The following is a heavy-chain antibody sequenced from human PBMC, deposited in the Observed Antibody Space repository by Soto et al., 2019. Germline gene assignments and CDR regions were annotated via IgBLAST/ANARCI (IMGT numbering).Heavy chain of an antibody. D-gene: IGHD1-1*01. CDR3: ARVVQLERLEDDWFDP. V-gene: IGHV3-72*01. Sequence: EVQLVESGGGLVQPGGSLRLSCAASGFTFSDHYIDWVRQAPGKGLEWVGRTRNKANSYTTEYAASVKGRFTISRDDSKNSLYLQMNSLKTEDTAAYYCARVVQLERLEDDWFDPWGQGTLVTVSS. CDR2: TRNKANSYTT. CDR1: GFTFSDHY. J-gene: IGHJ5*02.